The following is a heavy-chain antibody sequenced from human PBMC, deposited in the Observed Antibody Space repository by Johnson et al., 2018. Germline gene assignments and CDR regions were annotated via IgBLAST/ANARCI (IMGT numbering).Heavy chain of an antibody. CDR3: AKWSGASPHYYLDV. V-gene: IGHV3-30*18. D-gene: IGHD3/OR15-3a*01. J-gene: IGHJ6*03. CDR2: ISYDGGDK. CDR1: GFTFGTFA. Sequence: LVESGGGVVQPGRSLRLSCAASGFTFGTFAMHWVRQTPGKGLEWVALISYDGGDKNHADSVKGRFTISRDNSKNTVYLQMNSLRVEDAAVYYCAKWSGASPHYYLDVWGKGTTGTVSS.